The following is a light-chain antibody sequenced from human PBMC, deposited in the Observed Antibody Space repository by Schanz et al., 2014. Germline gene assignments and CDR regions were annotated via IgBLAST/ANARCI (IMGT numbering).Light chain of an antibody. CDR3: AAWDDSLNAVV. V-gene: IGLV1-44*01. Sequence: QSVLPQPPSASGTPGQRVTISCSGSTSNIGSNTVNWYQQFPGTAPKLLIYNNNQRPSGVPDRFSGSKSGSSASLAISGLQSEDEADYYCAAWDDSLNAVVFGGGTKLTVL. CDR1: TSNIGSNT. J-gene: IGLJ2*01. CDR2: NNN.